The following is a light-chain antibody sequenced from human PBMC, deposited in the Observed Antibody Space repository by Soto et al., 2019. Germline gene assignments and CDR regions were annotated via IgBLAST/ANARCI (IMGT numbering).Light chain of an antibody. V-gene: IGLV1-44*01. CDR3: AAWDDSLNGHVV. CDR2: SNK. J-gene: IGLJ2*01. Sequence: QSVLTQPPSASGTPRQRVTISCSGSSSNIGSNTGNWYQQLPGTAPKLLIYSNKQRPSGVPDRFSGSKSGTSASLAISGLQSEDEADYHCAAWDDSLNGHVVFGGGTKLTVL. CDR1: SSNIGSNT.